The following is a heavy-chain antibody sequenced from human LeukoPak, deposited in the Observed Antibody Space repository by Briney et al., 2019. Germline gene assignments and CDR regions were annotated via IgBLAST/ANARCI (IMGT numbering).Heavy chain of an antibody. V-gene: IGHV3-7*01. D-gene: IGHD1-26*01. Sequence: GGSPRLDCAASGFTFSDYWMSWVRQTPEKGLEWVANIKQDGYEKYYVDSVKGRFTISRDNAKNSLYLQMNSLRADDTAVYYCARDKIVGPTTLDYWGQGTLVTVSS. CDR1: GFTFSDYW. CDR2: IKQDGYEK. J-gene: IGHJ4*02. CDR3: ARDKIVGPTTLDY.